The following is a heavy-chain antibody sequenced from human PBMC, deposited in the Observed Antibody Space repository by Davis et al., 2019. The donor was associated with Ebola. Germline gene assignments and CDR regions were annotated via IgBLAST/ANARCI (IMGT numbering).Heavy chain of an antibody. V-gene: IGHV4-4*02. J-gene: IGHJ4*02. Sequence: SETLSLTCAVSGGSISSSNWWSWVRQPPGKGLEWIGEINHSGSTNYNPSLKSRVTISVDTSKNQFSLKLSSVTAADTAVYYCARVDYYGSGSLDYWGQGTLVTVSS. CDR2: INHSGST. D-gene: IGHD3-10*01. CDR3: ARVDYYGSGSLDY. CDR1: GGSISSSNW.